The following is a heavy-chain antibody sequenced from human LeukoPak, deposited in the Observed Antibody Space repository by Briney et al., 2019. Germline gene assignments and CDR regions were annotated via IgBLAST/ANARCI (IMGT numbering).Heavy chain of an antibody. CDR3: ARGVYIAAAQYGY. CDR1: GGTISSYY. V-gene: IGHV4-59*01. Sequence: SETFSLTCTVSGGTISSYYWSWIPQPPGKGLEWIGYIYYSGTTNYNPSLKSRVTISVDTSKNQFSLKLSSVTAADTTVYYCARGVYIAAAQYGYWGQGTLVTVSS. CDR2: IYYSGTT. J-gene: IGHJ4*02. D-gene: IGHD6-13*01.